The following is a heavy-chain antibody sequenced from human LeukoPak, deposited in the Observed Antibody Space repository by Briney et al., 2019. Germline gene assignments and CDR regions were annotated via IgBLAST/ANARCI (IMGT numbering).Heavy chain of an antibody. D-gene: IGHD6-19*01. J-gene: IGHJ6*03. V-gene: IGHV5-51*01. CDR2: IYPGDSDT. CDR1: GYIFSDYW. Sequence: GESLKISCEGSGYIFSDYWIDWVRQMPGKGLEWMGMIYPGDSDTRYSPSFQGQVTMSADKSINTAYLQWSSLKASDTATYYCARHGVAGRAYYYYYMDVWGKGTTVTVSS. CDR3: ARHGVAGRAYYYYYMDV.